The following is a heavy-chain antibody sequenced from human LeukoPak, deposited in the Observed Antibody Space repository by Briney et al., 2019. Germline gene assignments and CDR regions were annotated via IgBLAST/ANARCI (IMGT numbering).Heavy chain of an antibody. D-gene: IGHD6-13*01. J-gene: IGHJ3*02. Sequence: SVKVSCKASGGTFSNYAFSWVRQAPGQGLEWMGGITPVFETRTYAQRFQSRVTLTADTATSTAYMELSGLTSEDTAVYYCARWSAAGHDAFDIWGQGTMVTVSS. CDR2: ITPVFETR. CDR1: GGTFSNYA. V-gene: IGHV1-69*06. CDR3: ARWSAAGHDAFDI.